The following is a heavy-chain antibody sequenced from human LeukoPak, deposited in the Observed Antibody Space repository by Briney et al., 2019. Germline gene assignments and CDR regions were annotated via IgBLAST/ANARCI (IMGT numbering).Heavy chain of an antibody. Sequence: GGSLRLSCAASGFSFSSYSMNWVRQAPGKGLEWVSSISSSSSYMYYADSVKGRFTISRDNSKNTLYLQMNSLRAEDTAVYYCRGAIVGSWGQGTLVTVSS. CDR1: GFSFSSYS. V-gene: IGHV3-21*01. CDR2: ISSSSSYM. D-gene: IGHD1-26*01. J-gene: IGHJ5*02. CDR3: RGAIVGS.